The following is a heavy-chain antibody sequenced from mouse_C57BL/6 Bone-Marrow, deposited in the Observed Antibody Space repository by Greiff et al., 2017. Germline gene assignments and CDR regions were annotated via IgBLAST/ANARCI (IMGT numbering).Heavy chain of an antibody. CDR2: IDPSDSYT. CDR1: GYTFTSYW. V-gene: IGHV1-69*01. Sequence: QVQLQQPGAELVMPGASVKLSCKASGYTFTSYWMHWVKPRPGQGLEWIGEIDPSDSYTNYNQKFKGKSTLTVDNSSSTAYMQRSSLTSEDSAVYYCSRGLGFAYWGQGTLVTVSA. J-gene: IGHJ3*01. CDR3: SRGLGFAY. D-gene: IGHD3-3*01.